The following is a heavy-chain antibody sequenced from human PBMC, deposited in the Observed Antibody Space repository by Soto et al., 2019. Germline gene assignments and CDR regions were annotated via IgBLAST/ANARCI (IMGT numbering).Heavy chain of an antibody. CDR2: INPYSGGT. CDR1: GYTFTDSF. CDR3: VRDLTYPFYLDS. J-gene: IGHJ4*02. V-gene: IGHV1-2*02. Sequence: ASVTVSSTASGYTFTDSFIHSVRHAPGQGLEWMGCINPYSGGTNSAQNFQGRVTMTRDTSISTAYMELTSLRSDDTAVYYCVRDLTYPFYLDSWGQGTVVNVSA.